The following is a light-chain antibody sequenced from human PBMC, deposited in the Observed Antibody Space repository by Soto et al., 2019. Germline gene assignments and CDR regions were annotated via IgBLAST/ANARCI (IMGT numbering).Light chain of an antibody. J-gene: IGKJ3*01. CDR3: QQYAKIPRFT. CDR2: GAS. Sequence: DIVLTQSPGTLSLSPGERATLSCRASQSVSNSYLAWYQQKPGQAPRLLIYGASSRAAGIPDRFSGSGSGTDFTLTISSLEPEDFAVYYCQQYAKIPRFTFGPGTTVDI. V-gene: IGKV3-20*01. CDR1: QSVSNSY.